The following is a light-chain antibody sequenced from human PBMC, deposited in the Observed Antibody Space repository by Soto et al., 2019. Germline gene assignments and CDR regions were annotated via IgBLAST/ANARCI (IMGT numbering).Light chain of an antibody. CDR3: QHYNTYPRT. CDR1: QSISSW. V-gene: IGKV1-5*03. Sequence: IQMTQSPSILSASVGDIVTITCXASQSISSWLAWYQQKPGKAPNLLIHTTSHLQSGVPSRFSGSGSGTEFTLTISSLQPGDFATYYCQHYNTYPRTFGEGTKVDI. CDR2: TTS. J-gene: IGKJ4*02.